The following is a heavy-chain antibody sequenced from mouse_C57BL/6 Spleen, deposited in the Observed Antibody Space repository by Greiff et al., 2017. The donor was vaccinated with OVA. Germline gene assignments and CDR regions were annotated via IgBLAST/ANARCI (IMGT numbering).Heavy chain of an antibody. J-gene: IGHJ4*01. CDR3: ARVGGTGAMDY. V-gene: IGHV3-6*01. D-gene: IGHD2-14*01. CDR2: ISYDGSH. CDR1: GYSITSGYY. Sequence: EVHLVESGPGLVKPSQSLSLTCSVTGYSITSGYYWNWIRQFPGNKLEWMGYISYDGSHNYNPSLKNRIPITRDTSKNQFFLKLNSVTTEDTATDYCARVGGTGAMDYWGQGTSVTVSS.